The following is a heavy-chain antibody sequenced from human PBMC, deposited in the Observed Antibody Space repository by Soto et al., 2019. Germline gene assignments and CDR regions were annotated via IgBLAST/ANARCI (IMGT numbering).Heavy chain of an antibody. V-gene: IGHV3-30*18. D-gene: IGHD3-10*01. CDR1: GFTFSSYG. Sequence: QVQLVESGGGVVQPGRSLRLSCAASGFTFSSYGMHWVRQAPGKGLEWVAVISYDGSNKYYADSVKGRFTISRDNSKNTLYLQMNSLRAEDTAVYYCAKETNYYGSGMNWFDPWGQGTLVTVSS. J-gene: IGHJ5*02. CDR3: AKETNYYGSGMNWFDP. CDR2: ISYDGSNK.